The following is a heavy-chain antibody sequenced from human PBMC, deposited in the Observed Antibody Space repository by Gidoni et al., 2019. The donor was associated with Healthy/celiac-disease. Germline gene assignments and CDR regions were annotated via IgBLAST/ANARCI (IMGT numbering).Heavy chain of an antibody. D-gene: IGHD5-12*01. V-gene: IGHV4-34*01. J-gene: IGHJ4*02. Sequence: QVQLQQWGAGLLKPSETLSLTFAVYGGSFSGYYWSWIRQPPGKGLEWIGEINHSGSTNYNPSLKCRVTISVDTSKNQFSLKLSSVTAADTAVYYCARGTEWLRFAYWGQGTLVTVSS. CDR2: INHSGST. CDR1: GGSFSGYY. CDR3: ARGTEWLRFAY.